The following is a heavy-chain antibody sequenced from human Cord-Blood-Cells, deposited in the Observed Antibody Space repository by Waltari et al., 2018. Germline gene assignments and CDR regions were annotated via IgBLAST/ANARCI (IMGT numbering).Heavy chain of an antibody. CDR1: GDSVSSTSAA. CDR3: ARDPKYSSSSYYYGMDV. D-gene: IGHD6-6*01. CDR2: TYYRSKWYN. Sequence: QVQLQQSGPGLVKPSQTLSLTCAISGDSVSSTSAAWNWIRQSPSRALEWLGRTYYRSKWYNDYAVSVKSRITINPDTSKNQFSLQLNSVTPEDTAVYYCARDPKYSSSSYYYGMDVWGQGTTVTVSS. J-gene: IGHJ6*02. V-gene: IGHV6-1*01.